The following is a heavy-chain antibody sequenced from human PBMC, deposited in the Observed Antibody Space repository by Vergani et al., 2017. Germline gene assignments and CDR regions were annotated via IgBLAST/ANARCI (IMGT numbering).Heavy chain of an antibody. Sequence: QLQLQESGPGLVKPSETLSLTCTVSGGSISSYYWSWIRQPPGKGLEWIGYIYYSGSTNYNPSLKSRVTISVDTSKNQFSLKLSSVTAADTAVYYCARGRQWLVEGYGMDVWGQGTTVTVSS. CDR1: GGSISSYY. CDR2: IYYSGST. J-gene: IGHJ6*02. D-gene: IGHD6-19*01. V-gene: IGHV4-59*01. CDR3: ARGRQWLVEGYGMDV.